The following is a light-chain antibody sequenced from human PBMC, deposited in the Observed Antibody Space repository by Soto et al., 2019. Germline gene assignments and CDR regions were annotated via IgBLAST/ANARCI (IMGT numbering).Light chain of an antibody. CDR2: EVT. V-gene: IGLV2-8*01. CDR1: SSDVGRFNF. CDR3: SSYTGNRDFYV. J-gene: IGLJ1*01. Sequence: QSVLTQPPSASGSPGQSVTISRTGTSSDVGRFNFVSWYQQHPGKAPRLLIYEVTKRPSGVPDRFSGSKSGNAASLTVSGLQAEDEADYFCSSYTGNRDFYVFGTGTKVTVL.